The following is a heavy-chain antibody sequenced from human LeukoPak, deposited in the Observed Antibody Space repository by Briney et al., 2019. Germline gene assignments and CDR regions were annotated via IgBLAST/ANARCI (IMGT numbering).Heavy chain of an antibody. CDR2: ISGSGGST. CDR1: GFTFSSYA. CDR3: AKDHYYDSSGYYYYFDY. Sequence: GGSLRLSCAASGFTFSSYAMSWVRQAPGKGLEWVSAISGSGGSTYYADSVKGRFTISRDNSKNTLYLQMNSLRAEDTAVYYCAKDHYYDSSGYYYYFDYWGQGTLVTVSS. V-gene: IGHV3-23*01. D-gene: IGHD3-22*01. J-gene: IGHJ4*02.